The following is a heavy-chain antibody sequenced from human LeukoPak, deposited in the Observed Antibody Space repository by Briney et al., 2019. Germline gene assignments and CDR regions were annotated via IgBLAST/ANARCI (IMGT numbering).Heavy chain of an antibody. CDR2: IKSKTDGWTT. CDR3: TTEGNYYYDSSGQGYYYYMDV. CDR1: GFTFSNAW. J-gene: IGHJ6*03. D-gene: IGHD3-22*01. Sequence: GGSLRLSCAASGFTFSNAWMSWVRQAPGKGLEWVGRIKSKTDGWTTDYAAPVKGRFTISRDDSKNTLYLQMNSLKTEDTAVYYCTTEGNYYYDSSGQGYYYYMDVWGKGTTVTVSS. V-gene: IGHV3-15*01.